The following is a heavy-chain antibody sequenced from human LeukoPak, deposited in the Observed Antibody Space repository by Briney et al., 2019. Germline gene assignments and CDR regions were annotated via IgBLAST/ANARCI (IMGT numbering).Heavy chain of an antibody. D-gene: IGHD5-18*01. CDR2: ISSSSSYI. J-gene: IGHJ4*02. V-gene: IGHV3-21*04. Sequence: GGSLRLSCAASGFTFSSYSMNWVRQAPGKGLEWVSSISSSSSYIYYADSVKGRFTISRDNAKNSLYLQMNSLRAEDTALYYCARGDVDTAMGDPFDYWGQGTLVTSPQ. CDR3: ARGDVDTAMGDPFDY. CDR1: GFTFSSYS.